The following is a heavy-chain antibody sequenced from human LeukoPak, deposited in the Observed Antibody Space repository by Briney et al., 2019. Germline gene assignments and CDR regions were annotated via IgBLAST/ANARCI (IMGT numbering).Heavy chain of an antibody. D-gene: IGHD1-26*01. J-gene: IGHJ4*02. CDR1: GFTFSSKA. Sequence: GGSLRLSCAASGFTFSSKARSWVRQAPGQGLKGVSSINGSGDSTYYADCVKGRFTISRDNSQNTLYLQKTSLRAEDTAVYYCAKGQLVGVSRTPWDYWGQGTLVTVSS. CDR2: INGSGDST. V-gene: IGHV3-23*01. CDR3: AKGQLVGVSRTPWDY.